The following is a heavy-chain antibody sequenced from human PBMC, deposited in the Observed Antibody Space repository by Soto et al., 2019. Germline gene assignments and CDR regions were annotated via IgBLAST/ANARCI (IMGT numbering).Heavy chain of an antibody. CDR1: GFTFSSYA. J-gene: IGHJ2*01. V-gene: IGHV3-23*01. Sequence: GGSVRLSCAASGFTFSSYAMSWVRQAPGKGLEWVSAISGSGGSTYYADSVKGRFTISRDNSKNTLYLQMNSLRAEDTAVYYCAKDQSDLHWYFDLWGRGTLVTVSS. CDR3: AKDQSDLHWYFDL. CDR2: ISGSGGST.